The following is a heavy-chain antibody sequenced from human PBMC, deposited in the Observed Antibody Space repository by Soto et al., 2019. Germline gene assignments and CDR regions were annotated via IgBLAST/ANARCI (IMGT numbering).Heavy chain of an antibody. Sequence: ASVKVSCKVSGYTLTELSMHWVRQAPGKGLEWMGGFDPEDGETIYAQKFQGRVTMTEDTSTDTAYMELSSLRSEDTAVYYCATQSRMVATSPFDYWGQGTLVTVSS. D-gene: IGHD5-12*01. J-gene: IGHJ4*02. V-gene: IGHV1-24*01. CDR2: FDPEDGET. CDR1: GYTLTELS. CDR3: ATQSRMVATSPFDY.